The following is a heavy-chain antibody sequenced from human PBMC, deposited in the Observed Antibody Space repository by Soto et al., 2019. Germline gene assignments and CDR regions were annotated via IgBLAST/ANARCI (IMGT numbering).Heavy chain of an antibody. V-gene: IGHV3-30*18. D-gene: IGHD2-2*01. Sequence: HPGGSLRLSCAASGFSFNKYGMHWVRQAPGKGLEWVAYVSSDGSNQYYADSVKGRFTISRDNSKSTLFLQLDSLRVDDTAVYYCAKDRVIQLLPIWPDPWGQGTLVT. CDR2: VSSDGSNQ. J-gene: IGHJ5*02. CDR3: AKDRVIQLLPIWPDP. CDR1: GFSFNKYG.